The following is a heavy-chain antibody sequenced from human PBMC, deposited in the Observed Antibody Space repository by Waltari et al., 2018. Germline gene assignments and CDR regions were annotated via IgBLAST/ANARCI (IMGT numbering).Heavy chain of an antibody. D-gene: IGHD2-15*01. CDR3: VRDRERVALLNWFDP. Sequence: RLQLQESGPGLLKPSEPLSLTCTVSGGSITLRNSFWGWIRQPPGKGLEWIGRINPSGNTYYNPSLKNGVTISVDRSKNQFSLKVNSVTAADTAVYYCVRDRERVALLNWFDPGGQGTLVTVSS. J-gene: IGHJ5*02. CDR1: GGSITLRNSF. V-gene: IGHV4-39*06. CDR2: INPSGNT.